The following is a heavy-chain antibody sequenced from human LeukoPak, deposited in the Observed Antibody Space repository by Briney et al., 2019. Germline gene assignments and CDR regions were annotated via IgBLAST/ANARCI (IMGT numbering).Heavy chain of an antibody. V-gene: IGHV4-59*08. CDR1: NGSISTYF. Sequence: KPSETLSLTCTVSNGSISTYFWSWIRQPPGKGLEWIGYIYYTGSTNYDPSLKGRVTISVDTSKNQFSLKLSSVTAADTAVYYCARHRGGGRNRGRISVGMDAWGQGTTVTVSS. CDR2: IYYTGST. D-gene: IGHD2-15*01. J-gene: IGHJ6*02. CDR3: ARHRGGGRNRGRISVGMDA.